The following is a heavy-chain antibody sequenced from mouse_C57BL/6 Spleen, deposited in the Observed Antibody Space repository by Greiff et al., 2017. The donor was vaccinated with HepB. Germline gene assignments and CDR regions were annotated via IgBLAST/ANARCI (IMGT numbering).Heavy chain of an antibody. CDR2: IWSGGST. Sequence: QVQLKESGPGLVQPSQSLSITCTVSGFSLTSYGVHWVRQSPGKGLEWLGVIWSGGSTDYNAAFISRLSSSKDNSKSQVFFKMNSLQADDTAIYYWARRGVTTEGYAMDYWGQGTSVTVSS. CDR1: GFSLTSYG. D-gene: IGHD2-2*01. V-gene: IGHV2-2*01. CDR3: ARRGVTTEGYAMDY. J-gene: IGHJ4*01.